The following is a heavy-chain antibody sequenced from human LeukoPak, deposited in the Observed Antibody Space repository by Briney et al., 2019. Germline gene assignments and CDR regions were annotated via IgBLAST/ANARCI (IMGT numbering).Heavy chain of an antibody. D-gene: IGHD2-2*01. J-gene: IGHJ6*02. V-gene: IGHV4-31*03. CDR1: GGSISSGGYY. CDR3: ARQPYCSSTSCYYYYYGMDV. CDR2: IYYSGST. Sequence: PSQTLSLTCTVSGGSISSGGYYWSWIRQHPGKGLEWIGYIYYSGSTYSNPSLKSRVTISVDTSKNQFSLKLSSVTAADTAVYYCARQPYCSSTSCYYYYYGMDVWGQGTTVTVSS.